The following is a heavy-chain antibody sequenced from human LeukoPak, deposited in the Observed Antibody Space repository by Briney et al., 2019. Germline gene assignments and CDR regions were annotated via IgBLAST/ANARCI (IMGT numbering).Heavy chain of an antibody. J-gene: IGHJ1*01. D-gene: IGHD2-2*01. Sequence: ASVKVSCKASGYTFTSYGISWVRQAPGQGLEWMGWINPNSGGTNYAQKFQGRVTMTRDTSISTAYMELSRLRSDDTAVYYCARGRQPEIQHWGQGTLVTVSS. V-gene: IGHV1-2*02. CDR1: GYTFTSYG. CDR3: ARGRQPEIQH. CDR2: INPNSGGT.